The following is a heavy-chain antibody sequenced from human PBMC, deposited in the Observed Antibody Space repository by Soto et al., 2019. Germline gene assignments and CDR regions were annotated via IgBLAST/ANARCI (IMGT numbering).Heavy chain of an antibody. CDR3: ARAPRGYSGYDYDY. V-gene: IGHV4-59*01. CDR2: IYYSGST. D-gene: IGHD5-12*01. J-gene: IGHJ4*02. CDR1: GGSISSYY. Sequence: SSETLSLTCTVSGGSISSYYWSWIRQPPGKGLEWIGYIYYSGSTNYNPSLKSRVTISVDTSKNQFSLKLSSVTAADTAVYYCARAPRGYSGYDYDYWGQGTLVTVS.